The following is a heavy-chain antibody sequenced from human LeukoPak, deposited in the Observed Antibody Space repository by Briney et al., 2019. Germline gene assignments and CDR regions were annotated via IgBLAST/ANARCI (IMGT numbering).Heavy chain of an antibody. D-gene: IGHD1-1*01. J-gene: IGHJ6*02. V-gene: IGHV1-46*01. CDR3: ARDTTGTRRSGYYYYGMDV. CDR2: INPSGGST. CDR1: GYTFTSYY. Sequence: AASVKVSCKASGYTFTSYYMHWVRQAPGQGLEWMGIINPSGGSTSYAQKFQGRVTMTRDTSTSTVYMELSSLRSEDTAVYYCARDTTGTRRSGYYYYGMDVWGQGTTVTVSS.